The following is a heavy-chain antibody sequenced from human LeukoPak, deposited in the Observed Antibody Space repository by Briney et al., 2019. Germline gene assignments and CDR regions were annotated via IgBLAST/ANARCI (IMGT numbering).Heavy chain of an antibody. CDR2: IFPGDSDT. D-gene: IGHD2-15*01. CDR1: EYSFATYW. CDR3: ASEYCSGGNCYFDY. V-gene: IGHV5-51*01. Sequence: GESLKISCKGSEYSFATYWIGWVRQMPGQGLEWMGIIFPGDSDTRYGPSFQGQVTISADKSISTAYLQWSSPKASDTAIYYCASEYCSGGNCYFDYWGQGTLVTVSS. J-gene: IGHJ4*02.